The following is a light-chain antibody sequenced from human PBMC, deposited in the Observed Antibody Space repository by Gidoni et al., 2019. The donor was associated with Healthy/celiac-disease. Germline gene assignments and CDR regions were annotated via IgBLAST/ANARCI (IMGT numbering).Light chain of an antibody. CDR3: QQSYSTLLFT. V-gene: IGKV1-39*01. J-gene: IGKJ3*01. CDR1: QSISSY. Sequence: DIPMTQSPSSLSASVGDRVTITCRASQSISSYLNWYQQKPGKAPKLLIYAASSLQSGVPSRFSGRGAGTDFTITISSMQHEDFATYYCQQSYSTLLFTFGPGTKVDIK. CDR2: AAS.